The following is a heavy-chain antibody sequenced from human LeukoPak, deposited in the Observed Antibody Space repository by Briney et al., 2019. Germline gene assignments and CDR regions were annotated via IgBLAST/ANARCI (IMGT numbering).Heavy chain of an antibody. Sequence: SETLSLTCTVSGGSTSSYYWSWIRQPPGKGLEWIASIYYSGSTNSNPSLKSRVTLSVDTSKNYFSLKLSSVTAADTAVYYCARGANYYDSSGYLIWGQGTLVTVSS. CDR3: ARGANYYDSSGYLI. V-gene: IGHV4-59*01. CDR1: GGSTSSYY. CDR2: IYYSGST. J-gene: IGHJ4*02. D-gene: IGHD3-22*01.